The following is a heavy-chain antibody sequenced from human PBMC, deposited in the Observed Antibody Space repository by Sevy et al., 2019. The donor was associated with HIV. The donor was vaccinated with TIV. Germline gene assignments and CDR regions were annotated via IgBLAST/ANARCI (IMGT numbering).Heavy chain of an antibody. V-gene: IGHV3-7*03. CDR3: ARDCNSASCLWGLDV. Sequence: GGSLRLSCVASGFSFTNYWMTWVRQAPGKGLEWVANIKRDASEKYYVGSVKSRFTISRDNAKESLYLQMKGLRAEDTAVSYCARDCNSASCLWGLDVWGQGTTVTVSS. CDR2: IKRDASEK. D-gene: IGHD2-2*01. J-gene: IGHJ6*02. CDR1: GFSFTNYW.